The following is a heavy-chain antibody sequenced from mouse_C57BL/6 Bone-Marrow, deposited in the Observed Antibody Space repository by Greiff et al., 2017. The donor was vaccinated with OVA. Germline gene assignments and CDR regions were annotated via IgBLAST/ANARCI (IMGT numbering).Heavy chain of an antibody. V-gene: IGHV1-53*01. D-gene: IGHD1-1*01. Sequence: QVHVKQPGTELVKPGASVKLSCKASGYTFTSYWMHWVKQRPGQGLEWIGNINPSNGGTNYNEKFKSKATLTVDKSSSTAYMQLSSLTSEDSAVYYCAMGFITTVVANFDVWGTGTTVTVSS. CDR3: AMGFITTVVANFDV. J-gene: IGHJ1*03. CDR1: GYTFTSYW. CDR2: INPSNGGT.